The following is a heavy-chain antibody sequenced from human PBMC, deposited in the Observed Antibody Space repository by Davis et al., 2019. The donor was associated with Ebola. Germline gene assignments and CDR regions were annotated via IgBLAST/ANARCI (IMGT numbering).Heavy chain of an antibody. CDR2: ISSSSSYI. V-gene: IGHV3-21*01. J-gene: IGHJ4*02. CDR1: GFTFSSYS. CDR3: AGPYMQDSNY. D-gene: IGHD3-16*01. Sequence: GESLKISCAASGFTFSSYSMNWVRQAPGKGLEWVSSISSSSSYIYYADSVKGRFTISRDNAKNSLYLQMNSLRAEDTAVYYCAGPYMQDSNYWGQGTLVTVSS.